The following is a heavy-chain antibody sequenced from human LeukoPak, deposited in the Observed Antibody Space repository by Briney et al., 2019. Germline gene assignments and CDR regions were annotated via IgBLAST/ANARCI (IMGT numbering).Heavy chain of an antibody. CDR3: ARERITIFGVVLNWFDP. V-gene: IGHV6-1*01. J-gene: IGHJ5*02. CDR1: GDSVSSNIAA. D-gene: IGHD3-3*01. Sequence: SQTLSLTCAISGDSVSSNIAAWNWIRQSPSRGLEWLGRTYYRSKWYNDYAVSVKSRITINPDTSKNQFPLQLNSVTPEDTAVYYCARERITIFGVVLNWFDPWGQGTLVTVSS. CDR2: TYYRSKWYN.